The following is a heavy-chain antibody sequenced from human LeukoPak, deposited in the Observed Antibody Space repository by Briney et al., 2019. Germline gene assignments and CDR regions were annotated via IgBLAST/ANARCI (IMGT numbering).Heavy chain of an antibody. D-gene: IGHD6-13*01. CDR1: GFTLSGSA. Sequence: GGSLRLSCAASGFTLSGSAMHWVRQAPGKGLEWVGRIRSKANSDATTYAASVKGRFTISRDDSKNTAFLQMNSLKIEDTAVYYCTSSGTKDCWGQGTLVTVSS. J-gene: IGHJ4*02. CDR2: IRSKANSDAT. CDR3: TSSGTKDC. V-gene: IGHV3-73*01.